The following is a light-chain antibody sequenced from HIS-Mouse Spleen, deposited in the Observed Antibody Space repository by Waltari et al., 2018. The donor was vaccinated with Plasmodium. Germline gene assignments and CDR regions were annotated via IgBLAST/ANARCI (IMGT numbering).Light chain of an antibody. Sequence: QSALTQPPSASGSPGQSVTLSCTGTSSDVGRYNYFSWYQQHPAKAPKLMIYEVSKRPSGVPDRFSGSKSGNTASLTVSGLQAEDEADYYCSSYAGSNNLVFGGGTKLTVL. CDR2: EVS. CDR1: SSDVGRYNY. V-gene: IGLV2-8*01. J-gene: IGLJ2*01. CDR3: SSYAGSNNLV.